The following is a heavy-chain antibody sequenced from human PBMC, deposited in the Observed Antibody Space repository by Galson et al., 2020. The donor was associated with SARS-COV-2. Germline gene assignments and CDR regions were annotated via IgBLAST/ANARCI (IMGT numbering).Heavy chain of an antibody. D-gene: IGHD3-16*02. J-gene: IGHJ4*02. CDR1: GFTFSDYY. V-gene: IGHV3-11*01. CDR3: ARDLYDYVWGSYRPIGFDY. CDR2: ISSSGSTI. Sequence: GGSLRLSCAASGFTFSDYYMSWIRQAPGKGLEWVSYISSSGSTIYYADSVKGRFTISRDNAKNSLYLQMNSLRAEDTAVYYCARDLYDYVWGSYRPIGFDYWGQGTLVTVSS.